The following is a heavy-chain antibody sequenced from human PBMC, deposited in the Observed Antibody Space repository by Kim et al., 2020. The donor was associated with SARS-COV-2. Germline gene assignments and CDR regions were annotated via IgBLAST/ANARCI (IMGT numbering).Heavy chain of an antibody. J-gene: IGHJ4*02. V-gene: IGHV3-74*01. Sequence: GGSLRLSCAASGFTISSHWMYWVRQVPGKGLVWVSCIDGDGSGTNYADSVKGRFTISRDNAKSTLYLQMNSLRVDDTAIYYCARDENWSLDYWGQGTLVTVSS. CDR1: GFTISSHW. D-gene: IGHD1-1*01. CDR2: IDGDGSGT. CDR3: ARDENWSLDY.